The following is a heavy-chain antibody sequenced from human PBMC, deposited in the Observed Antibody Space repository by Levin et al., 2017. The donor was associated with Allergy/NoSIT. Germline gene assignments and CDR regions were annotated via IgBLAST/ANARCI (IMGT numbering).Heavy chain of an antibody. CDR1: GYSISSGYY. Sequence: KPSETLSLTCTVSGYSISSGYYWAWIRQPPGKDLEWIGAIYHSGSTYYNPSLKSRLTISVDTSKNQFSLRLTSVTAADTAVYYCARMERTGYHFFDSWGQGTLVTVSS. CDR2: IYHSGST. D-gene: IGHD6-25*01. CDR3: ARMERTGYHFFDS. J-gene: IGHJ4*02. V-gene: IGHV4-38-2*02.